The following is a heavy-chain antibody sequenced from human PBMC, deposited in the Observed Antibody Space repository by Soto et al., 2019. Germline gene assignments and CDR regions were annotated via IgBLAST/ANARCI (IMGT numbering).Heavy chain of an antibody. CDR2: IIPIFNTT. V-gene: IGHV1-69*01. J-gene: IGHJ4*02. D-gene: IGHD2-2*02. Sequence: QVQLVQSGAEVKTPGSSLKVSCTVSGSRFSNYVISWVRQAPGHGLEWLGRIIPIFNTTQYAQKFQGRVTLTADQVPDTGSLELSSLRSDDKAGYYCAREGRGKKAGYNGLVSLGYWGQGTLVTVSS. CDR1: GSRFSNYV. CDR3: AREGRGKKAGYNGLVSLGY.